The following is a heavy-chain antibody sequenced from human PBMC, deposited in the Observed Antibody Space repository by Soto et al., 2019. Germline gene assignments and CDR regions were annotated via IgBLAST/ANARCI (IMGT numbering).Heavy chain of an antibody. D-gene: IGHD3-22*01. J-gene: IGHJ4*02. CDR2: ITNNGGTT. V-gene: IGHV3-64D*06. Sequence: QPGGSLRLSCSASGFTFSTYAMHWVRQAPGKGLEYVSVITNNGGTTYYADSVKGRFTISRDNSKNTLYLQMSGLRAEDTAVYYCVKEGHASAHYYDSSGYYNYYFDYWGQGTLVTVSS. CDR3: VKEGHASAHYYDSSGYYNYYFDY. CDR1: GFTFSTYA.